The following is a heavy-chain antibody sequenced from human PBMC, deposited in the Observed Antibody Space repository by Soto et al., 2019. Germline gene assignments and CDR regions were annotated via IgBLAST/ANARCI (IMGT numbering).Heavy chain of an antibody. J-gene: IGHJ5*02. D-gene: IGHD3-22*01. V-gene: IGHV4-59*01. CDR3: AREVITPYNWFDP. Sequence: SETLSLTCTVSGGSISSYYWSWIRQPPGKGLEWIGYIYYSGSTNYNPSLKSRVTISVDTSKNQFSLKLSSVTAADTTVYYCAREVITPYNWFDPWGQGTLVTVSS. CDR2: IYYSGST. CDR1: GGSISSYY.